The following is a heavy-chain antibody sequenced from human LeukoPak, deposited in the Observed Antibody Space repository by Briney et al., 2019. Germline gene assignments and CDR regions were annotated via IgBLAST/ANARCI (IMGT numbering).Heavy chain of an antibody. CDR3: ASDDYVWGSYRPELLFSFDI. CDR2: INTNTGNP. V-gene: IGHV7-4-1*02. Sequence: GSSVKVSCKASGYTFTSYAMNWVRQAPGQGLEWMGWINTNTGNPTYAQGFTGRFVFSLDTSVSTAYLQISSLKAEDTAVYYCASDDYVWGSYRPELLFSFDIWGQGTMVTVSS. D-gene: IGHD3-16*02. J-gene: IGHJ3*02. CDR1: GYTFTSYA.